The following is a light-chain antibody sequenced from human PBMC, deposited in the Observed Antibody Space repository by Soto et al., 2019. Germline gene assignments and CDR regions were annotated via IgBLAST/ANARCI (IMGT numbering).Light chain of an antibody. CDR2: AAS. Sequence: DIQMTQSPSSLSASVGDRVTITCRASQGISTYLIWYQQRQGKAPKLLIYAASNLVSGVPSRFSGSGSGTEFTLPISSLQPEDVATYYCQQSYRTPYTFGQGTKLETK. CDR3: QQSYRTPYT. CDR1: QGISTY. V-gene: IGKV1-39*01. J-gene: IGKJ2*01.